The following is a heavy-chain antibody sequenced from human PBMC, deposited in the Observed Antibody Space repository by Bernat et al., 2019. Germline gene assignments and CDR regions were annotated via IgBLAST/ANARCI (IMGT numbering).Heavy chain of an antibody. V-gene: IGHV3-23*01. CDR1: AFTFSPYA. Sequence: EVQLLESGGDSVQPGGSLSLPCASSAFTFSPYAMSWARQAPGKGLEWVSTISSSGITTYYPDSVKGRFTISRDNSKNSLYLQMSSLRAEDTAIYYCAKKHTMTSTGNYFDYWGRGPLVTVSS. J-gene: IGHJ4*02. D-gene: IGHD4-17*01. CDR2: ISSSGITT. CDR3: AKKHTMTSTGNYFDY.